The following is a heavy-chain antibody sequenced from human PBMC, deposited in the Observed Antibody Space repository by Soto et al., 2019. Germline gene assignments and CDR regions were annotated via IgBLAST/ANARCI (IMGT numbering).Heavy chain of an antibody. Sequence: PGGSLLVACASSGFTFSSYDMHWVRQATGKGLEWVSAIGTAGDTYYPGSVKGRFTISRENAKNSLYLQMNSLRAGDTALYYCARSRGTSWFDPWGQGTLVTVSS. CDR3: ARSRGTSWFDP. V-gene: IGHV3-13*01. J-gene: IGHJ5*02. CDR2: IGTAGDT. CDR1: GFTFSSYD.